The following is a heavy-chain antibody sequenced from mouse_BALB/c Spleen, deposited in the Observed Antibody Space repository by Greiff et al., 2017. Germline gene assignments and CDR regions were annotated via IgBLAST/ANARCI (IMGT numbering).Heavy chain of an antibody. CDR2: ILPGSGST. J-gene: IGHJ2*01. CDR3: ARRGRTTGGSYYFDY. CDR1: GYTFSSYW. D-gene: IGHD1-1*01. V-gene: IGHV1-9*01. Sequence: VQGVESGAELMKPGASVKISCKATGYTFSSYWIEWVKQRPGHGLEWIGEILPGSGSTNYNEKFKGKATFTADTSSNTAYMQLSSLTSEDSAVYYCARRGRTTGGSYYFDYWGQGTTLTVSS.